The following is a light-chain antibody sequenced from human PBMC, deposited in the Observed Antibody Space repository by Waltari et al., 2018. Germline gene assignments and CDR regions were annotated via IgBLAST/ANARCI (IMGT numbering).Light chain of an antibody. CDR1: ALSTKY. J-gene: IGLJ2*01. Sequence: SYELTQPPSVSVSPGQTSSITCSGHALSTKYAYWYHQKSGQAPVLVFFEDSNRPSGIPERISGSSSGTMATLTLSGAQLEDEGDYYCLSPDSSGTYVVFGGGTKLTVL. CDR2: EDS. CDR3: LSPDSSGTYVV. V-gene: IGLV3-10*01.